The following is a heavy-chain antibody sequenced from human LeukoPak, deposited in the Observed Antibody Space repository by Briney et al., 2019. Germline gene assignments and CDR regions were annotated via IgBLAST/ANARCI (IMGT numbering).Heavy chain of an antibody. CDR2: IYYSGST. CDR3: AASIAARLQIDY. V-gene: IGHV4-59*08. D-gene: IGHD6-6*01. Sequence: PSETLSLTCTVSGGSINSYYWSWIRQPPGRGLEWIGYIYYSGSTNYNPSLKSRVTISVDTSKNQFSLKLSSVTAADTAVYYCAASIAARLQIDYWGQGTLVTVSS. CDR1: GGSINSYY. J-gene: IGHJ4*02.